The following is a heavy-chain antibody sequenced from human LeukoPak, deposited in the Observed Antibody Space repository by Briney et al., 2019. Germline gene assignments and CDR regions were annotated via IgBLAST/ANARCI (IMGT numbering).Heavy chain of an antibody. J-gene: IGHJ6*03. CDR3: AKNLYYYYYYMDV. CDR2: IWYDGSNK. CDR1: GFTFSSYG. V-gene: IGHV3-33*06. Sequence: PGGSLRPSCAASGFTFSSYGMHWVRQAPGKGLEWVAVIWYDGSNKYYADSVKGRFTISRDNSKNTLYLQMNSLRAEDTAVYYCAKNLYYYYYYMDVWGKGTTVTVSS.